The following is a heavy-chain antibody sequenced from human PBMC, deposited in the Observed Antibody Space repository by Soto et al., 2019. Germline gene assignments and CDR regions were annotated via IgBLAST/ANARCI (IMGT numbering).Heavy chain of an antibody. CDR3: ARARNPYIVATTAHYYYYGMDV. D-gene: IGHD5-12*01. J-gene: IGHJ6*02. V-gene: IGHV1-2*04. Sequence: ASVKVSCKASGYTFTGYYMHWVRQAPGQGLEWMGWINPNSGGTNYAQKFQGWVTMTRDTSLSTAYMEPSRLRSDDTAVYYCARARNPYIVATTAHYYYYGMDVWGQGTTVTVSS. CDR2: INPNSGGT. CDR1: GYTFTGYY.